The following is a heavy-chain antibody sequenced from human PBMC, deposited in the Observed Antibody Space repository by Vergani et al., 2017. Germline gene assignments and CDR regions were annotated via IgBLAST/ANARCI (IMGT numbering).Heavy chain of an antibody. CDR1: GFTLSNYY. CDR2: IQFDGSNQ. D-gene: IGHD3-16*01. Sequence: QVQLVESGGGVVQRGGSLRLSCATSGFTLSNYYMQWIRQGPGKGLEFVAFIQFDGSNQYYADSVKGRFTLSRDFYKNTLYLQMNSLRTDDTATYYCAKHFRGWGIDYWGQGTQVIVAS. CDR3: AKHFRGWGIDY. V-gene: IGHV3-30*02. J-gene: IGHJ4*02.